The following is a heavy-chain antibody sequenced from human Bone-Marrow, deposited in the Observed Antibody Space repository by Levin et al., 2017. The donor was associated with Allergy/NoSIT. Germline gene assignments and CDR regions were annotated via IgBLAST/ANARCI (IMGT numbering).Heavy chain of an antibody. CDR2: INAYNGNT. V-gene: IGHV1-18*01. CDR3: ARDHNGASSSWFNY. D-gene: IGHD6-13*01. CDR1: GYTFTNYG. J-gene: IGHJ4*02. Sequence: GASVKVSCKASGYTFTNYGITWVRQAPGQGLEWMAWINAYNGNTNYAQKFQGRVTMTTDTSTTTAYMELRSLRSDDTAVYFCARDHNGASSSWFNYWGQGTLVTVSS.